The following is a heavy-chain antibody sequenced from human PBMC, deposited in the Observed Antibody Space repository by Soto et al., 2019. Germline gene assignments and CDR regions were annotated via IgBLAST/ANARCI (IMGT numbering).Heavy chain of an antibody. V-gene: IGHV3-53*01. Sequence: LRLSCAASGFTVSSNYMSWVRQAPGKGLEWVSVIYSGGSTYYADSVKGRFTISRDNSKNTLYLQMNSLRAEDTAVYYCARDVSGWYRRYGMDVWAKGPRSPS. CDR3: ARDVSGWYRRYGMDV. CDR1: GFTVSSNY. D-gene: IGHD6-19*01. CDR2: IYSGGST. J-gene: IGHJ6*02.